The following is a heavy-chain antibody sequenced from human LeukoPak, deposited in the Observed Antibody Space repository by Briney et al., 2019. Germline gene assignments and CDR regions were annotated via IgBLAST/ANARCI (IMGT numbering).Heavy chain of an antibody. V-gene: IGHV3-30*18. CDR3: VKEYHSRGFGAYFDY. Sequence: GGSLRLSCTASKFTLSHYGMQWVRQAPGKGLEWVAVISSDGSIKVYADSVKGRFTLSRDNSINTVDLQMNSLRAEDTAVYYCVKEYHSRGFGAYFDYWGQGTLVTVSS. CDR1: KFTLSHYG. CDR2: ISSDGSIK. D-gene: IGHD3-3*01. J-gene: IGHJ4*02.